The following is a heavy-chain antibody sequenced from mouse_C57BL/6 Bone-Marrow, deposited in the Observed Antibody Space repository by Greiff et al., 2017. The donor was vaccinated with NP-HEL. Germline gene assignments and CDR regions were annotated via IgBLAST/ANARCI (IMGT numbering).Heavy chain of an antibody. Sequence: QVQLQQSGPELVKPGASVKISCKASGYAFSSSWMNWVKQRPGKGLEWIGRIYPGDGDTNYNGKFKGKATLTADKSSSTAYMQRSSLTSEDSAFYFCARVNYYGSSNGYFDVWGTGTTVTVSS. CDR3: ARVNYYGSSNGYFDV. CDR1: GYAFSSSW. J-gene: IGHJ1*03. CDR2: IYPGDGDT. D-gene: IGHD1-1*01. V-gene: IGHV1-82*01.